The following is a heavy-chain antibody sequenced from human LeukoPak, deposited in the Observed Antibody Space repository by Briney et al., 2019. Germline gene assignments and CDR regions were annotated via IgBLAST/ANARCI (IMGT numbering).Heavy chain of an antibody. CDR1: GYTFTSYD. Sequence: ASVKVSCKASGYTFTSYDINWVRQATGQGLEWMGWMNPNSGNTGYAQKFQGRVTMTRNTSISTAYMELSSLRSEDTAVYYCARAVRRRVVVPAAIGSTYYYYYMDVWGKGTTVTVSS. CDR3: ARAVRRRVVVPAAIGSTYYYYYMDV. J-gene: IGHJ6*03. CDR2: MNPNSGNT. V-gene: IGHV1-8*01. D-gene: IGHD2-2*01.